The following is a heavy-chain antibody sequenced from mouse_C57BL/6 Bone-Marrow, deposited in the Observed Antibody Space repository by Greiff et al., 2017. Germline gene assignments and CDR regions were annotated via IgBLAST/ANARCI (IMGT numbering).Heavy chain of an antibody. V-gene: IGHV5-17*01. CDR2: ISSGSSTI. J-gene: IGHJ3*01. CDR3: ARRFFAY. CDR1: GFTFSDYG. Sequence: EVQVVESGGGLVKPGGSLKLSCAASGFTFSDYGMHWVRQAPDKGLEWVAYISSGSSTIYYADTVKGRFTISRDNAKNTLFLQMTSLRSEDTAMYYCARRFFAYWGQGTLVTVSA.